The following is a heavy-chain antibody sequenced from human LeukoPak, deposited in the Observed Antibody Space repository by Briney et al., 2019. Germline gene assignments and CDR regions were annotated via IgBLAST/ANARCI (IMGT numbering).Heavy chain of an antibody. D-gene: IGHD2-2*01. CDR2: IYYSGST. J-gene: IGHJ6*02. V-gene: IGHV4-31*03. CDR3: ARAQFDIVVVPASALYGMDV. Sequence: SETLSPTCTVSGGSISSGGYYWSWIRQHPGKGLEWIGYIYYSGSTYYNPSLKSRVTISVDTSKNQFSLKLSSVTAADTAVYYCARAQFDIVVVPASALYGMDVWGQGTTVTVSS. CDR1: GGSISSGGYY.